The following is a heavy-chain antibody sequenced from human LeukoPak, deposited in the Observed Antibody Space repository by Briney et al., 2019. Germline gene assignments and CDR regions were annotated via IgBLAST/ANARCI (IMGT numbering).Heavy chain of an antibody. D-gene: IGHD6-13*01. J-gene: IGHJ5*02. CDR2: INPNSGGT. V-gene: IGHV1-2*02. Sequence: ASVKVSCKASGYTFTGYYMHWVRQAPGQGLEWMGWINPNSGGTNYAQKFQGRVTMTRDTSISTAYMEPSRLRSDDTAVYYCARGDYSSSWYYRAGYWFDPWGQGTLVTVSS. CDR3: ARGDYSSSWYYRAGYWFDP. CDR1: GYTFTGYY.